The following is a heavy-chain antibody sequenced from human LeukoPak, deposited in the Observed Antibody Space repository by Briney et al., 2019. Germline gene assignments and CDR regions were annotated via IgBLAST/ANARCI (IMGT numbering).Heavy chain of an antibody. D-gene: IGHD4-11*01. CDR2: IWSDGSNR. Sequence: GRSLGLSCAASGFIFSHYGMRWVRQAPGKGLEWVAVIWSDGSNRFYADSVKGRFTISRDNSQKTLFLQMNSLRAEDTAIYYCARDAQRGFDYSNSLEYWGHGTLVTVSS. J-gene: IGHJ4*01. V-gene: IGHV3-33*01. CDR3: ARDAQRGFDYSNSLEY. CDR1: GFIFSHYG.